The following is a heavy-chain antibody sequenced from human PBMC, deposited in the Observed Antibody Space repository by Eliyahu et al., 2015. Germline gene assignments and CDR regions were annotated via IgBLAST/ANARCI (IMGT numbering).Heavy chain of an antibody. CDR1: GGSMSGYY. Sequence: QVHLQESGPGLVKPSETLSLTCNVSGGSMSGYYWSWIRQPAGKGLEWIGRXYSSGSXDYNPSLKSRVTMSVDKSTNQFSLRMSSVTAADTALYYCARDLSGWFDYCGQGTLVTVS. CDR3: ARDLSGWFDY. V-gene: IGHV4-4*07. CDR2: XYSSGSX. J-gene: IGHJ4*02. D-gene: IGHD6-19*01.